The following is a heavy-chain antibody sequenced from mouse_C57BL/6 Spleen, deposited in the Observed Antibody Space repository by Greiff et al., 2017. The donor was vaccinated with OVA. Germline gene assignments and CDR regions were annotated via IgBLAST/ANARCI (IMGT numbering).Heavy chain of an antibody. CDR2: IDPSDSYT. V-gene: IGHV1-69*01. J-gene: IGHJ2*01. D-gene: IGHD1-1*01. Sequence: QVQLKQPGAELVMPGASVKLSCKASGFTFTSYCMHWVKQSPGQGLEWIGDIDPSDSYTNYNQKFKGKSTLTVDKSSSTDYMQLSSLTSEDSAVYCCARSGDYGEGYWGQGTTLTVSS. CDR1: GFTFTSYC. CDR3: ARSGDYGEGY.